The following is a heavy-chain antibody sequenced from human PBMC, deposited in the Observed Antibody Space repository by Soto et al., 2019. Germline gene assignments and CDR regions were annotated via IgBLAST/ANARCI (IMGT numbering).Heavy chain of an antibody. CDR1: GFSFSGYA. CDR2: ISFRGRET. J-gene: IGHJ6*02. CDR3: ARSLWRPASCYHQGGPQYISYYGMYG. V-gene: IGHV3-30*04. Sequence: PGGTLRLSCAASGFSFSGYAFHWVRKAPGKGLEWLALISFRGRETSYADSVKGRLTISRDNSRNKEFLQMNNLRPDDTAGYCCARSLWRPASCYHQGGPQYISYYGMYGRGQRNTGSVSS. D-gene: IGHD2-2*01.